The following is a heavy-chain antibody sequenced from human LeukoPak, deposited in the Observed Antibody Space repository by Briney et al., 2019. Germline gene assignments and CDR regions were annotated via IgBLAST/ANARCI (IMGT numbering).Heavy chain of an antibody. CDR3: AKDKLHYYDSSGYYLNDAFDI. CDR1: GFTFSSYA. J-gene: IGHJ3*02. V-gene: IGHV3-23*01. D-gene: IGHD3-22*01. CDR2: ISGSGGST. Sequence: GGSLRLSCAASGFTFSSYAMSWVRQAPGKGLEWVSAISGSGGSTYYADSVKGRFTISRDNSKNTLYLQMNSLRAEDTAVYYCAKDKLHYYDSSGYYLNDAFDIWGQGTMVTVSS.